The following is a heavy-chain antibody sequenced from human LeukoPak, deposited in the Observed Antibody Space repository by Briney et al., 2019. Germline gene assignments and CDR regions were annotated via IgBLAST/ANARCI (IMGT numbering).Heavy chain of an antibody. Sequence: PGGSLRLSCAASGFTFSSYSMNWVRQAPGKGLEWVSSISSSSSYIYYADSVKGRFTISRDNAKNSLYLQMNSLRAEDTAVYYCARDTGGSGYYYFSRKIDAFDIWGQGTMVTVSS. CDR3: ARDTGGSGYYYFSRKIDAFDI. V-gene: IGHV3-21*01. D-gene: IGHD3-22*01. CDR2: ISSSSSYI. J-gene: IGHJ3*02. CDR1: GFTFSSYS.